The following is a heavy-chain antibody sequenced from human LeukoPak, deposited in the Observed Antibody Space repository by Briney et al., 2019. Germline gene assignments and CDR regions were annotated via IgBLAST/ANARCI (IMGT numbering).Heavy chain of an antibody. D-gene: IGHD3-9*01. CDR2: SYYIGGT. V-gene: IGHV4-59*01. CDR1: GGSISSDD. J-gene: IGHJ4*02. Sequence: SETLSLTCPVSGGSISSDDWSWIRQPPGKGLDWIGYSYYIGGTNYNPSLKSRVTISVDTSKNQFSLKLSSVTAADTAVYYCASQGAGNYDILTGYSYSFDYWGQGTLVTVSS. CDR3: ASQGAGNYDILTGYSYSFDY.